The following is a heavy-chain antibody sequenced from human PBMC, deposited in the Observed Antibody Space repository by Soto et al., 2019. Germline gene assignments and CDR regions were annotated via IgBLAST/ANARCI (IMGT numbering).Heavy chain of an antibody. CDR1: GFTFTSYA. J-gene: IGHJ6*04. Sequence: GGSLRLSCAVSGFTFTSYAMTWVRQAPGKGLEWVSAISGSGGSEFYADSVKGRFTISRDNSKNTLYLQMKSLRAEDTALYYCAKGETTMITYYYAMDVCGDGTTVTVPS. CDR3: AKGETTMITYYYAMDV. D-gene: IGHD3-16*01. V-gene: IGHV3-23*01. CDR2: ISGSGGSE.